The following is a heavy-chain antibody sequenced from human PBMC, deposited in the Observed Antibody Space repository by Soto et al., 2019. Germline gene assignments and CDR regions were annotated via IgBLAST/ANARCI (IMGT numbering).Heavy chain of an antibody. Sequence: QLHLMQSGAVVKKPGASVTVSCSASGYPVTAYYMHWVRQAPGRGLEWMGGINPATGAAKYTQTSQGSVPMQRDKSTSTVFMELGGLTSEDPAVFFCARGGGVGVAGSAAFDMWGQGTLVTVSS. CDR3: ARGGGVGVAGSAAFDM. CDR2: INPATGAA. V-gene: IGHV1-2*02. CDR1: GYPVTAYY. D-gene: IGHD3-3*01. J-gene: IGHJ3*02.